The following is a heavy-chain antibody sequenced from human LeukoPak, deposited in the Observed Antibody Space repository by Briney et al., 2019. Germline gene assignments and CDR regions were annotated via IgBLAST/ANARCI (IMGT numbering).Heavy chain of an antibody. V-gene: IGHV4-39*01. CDR2: VYYSGST. J-gene: IGHJ3*02. Sequence: SETLSLTCTVSGGSINSSSYYWGWIRQPPGKGLEWIGTVYYSGSTYYNPSLKSRVTISVDTSKNQFSLKLSSVTASDTAVYYCARRFAPSRNDAFDIWGQGTMVTVSS. D-gene: IGHD3-10*01. CDR1: GGSINSSSYY. CDR3: ARRFAPSRNDAFDI.